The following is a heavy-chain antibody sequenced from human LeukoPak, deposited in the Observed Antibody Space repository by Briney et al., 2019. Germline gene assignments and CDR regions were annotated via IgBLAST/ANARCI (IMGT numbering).Heavy chain of an antibody. CDR1: GYTFIDYY. Sequence: SVKVSCKTSGYTFIDYYIHWVRQAPGQGLEWMGGIIPIFGTANYAQKFQGRVTITADESTSTAYMELSSLRSEDTAVYYCARVPHSYENYYYYMDVWGKGTTVTVSS. J-gene: IGHJ6*03. CDR3: ARVPHSYENYYYYMDV. D-gene: IGHD3-22*01. V-gene: IGHV1-69*13. CDR2: IIPIFGTA.